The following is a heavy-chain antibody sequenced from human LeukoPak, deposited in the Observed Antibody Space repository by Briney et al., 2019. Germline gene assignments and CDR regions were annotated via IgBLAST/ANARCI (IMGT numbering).Heavy chain of an antibody. V-gene: IGHV3-48*04. D-gene: IGHD6-19*01. CDR2: IGSGGSTI. CDR3: AGEGSGWLPNF. CDR1: GFTFDTYG. J-gene: IGHJ4*02. Sequence: GGSLRLSCAASGFTFDTYGMNWVRPAPGKGLEWLSHIGSGGSTIYYADSVTGRFTISRDNAKNSLYLQMNSLRAEDTAIYYCAGEGSGWLPNFWGQGTLVTVSS.